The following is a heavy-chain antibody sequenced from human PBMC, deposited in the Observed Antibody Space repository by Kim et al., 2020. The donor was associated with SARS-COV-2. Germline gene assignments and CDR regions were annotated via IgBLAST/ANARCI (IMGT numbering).Heavy chain of an antibody. CDR2: IDTKTGNP. Sequence: ASVKVSCKASGYTFTNYVINWVRQAPGQGLEWMGWIDTKTGNPMYAQGFTGRFVFSLDTSVSTTYLQISSLKTEDTAVYYCVRWNNMGGSGWFDPWGQGTLVIVS. CDR3: VRWNNMGGSGWFDP. V-gene: IGHV7-4-1*02. CDR1: GYTFTNYV. J-gene: IGHJ5*02. D-gene: IGHD6-25*01.